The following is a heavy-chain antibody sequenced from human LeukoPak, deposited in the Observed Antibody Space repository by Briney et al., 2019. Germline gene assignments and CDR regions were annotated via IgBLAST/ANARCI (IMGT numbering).Heavy chain of an antibody. D-gene: IGHD2-2*02. J-gene: IGHJ4*02. CDR1: GGSISSGDYY. Sequence: SQTLSLTCTVSGGSISSGDYYWSWIRQPPGKGLEWIGYIYYSGSTHYNPSLKSRVTISVDTSKNQFSLKLSSVTAADTAVYYCASQCSSTSCYTGDVGYYFDYWGQGTLVTVSS. CDR3: ASQCSSTSCYTGDVGYYFDY. CDR2: IYYSGST. V-gene: IGHV4-30-4*08.